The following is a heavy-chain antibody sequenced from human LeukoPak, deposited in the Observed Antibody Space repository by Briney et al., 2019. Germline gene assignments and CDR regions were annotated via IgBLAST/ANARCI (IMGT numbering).Heavy chain of an antibody. CDR1: GFTFSSYS. Sequence: GGSLRLSCAASGFTFSSYSMNWVRQAPGKGLEWVSYISSSSSTIYYADSVKGRFTISRDNAKNSLYLQMNSLRAEDTAVYYCARDLNMVRGGDYYYYGMDVWGQGTTVTVSS. CDR2: ISSSSSTI. CDR3: ARDLNMVRGGDYYYYGMDV. V-gene: IGHV3-48*04. D-gene: IGHD3-10*01. J-gene: IGHJ6*02.